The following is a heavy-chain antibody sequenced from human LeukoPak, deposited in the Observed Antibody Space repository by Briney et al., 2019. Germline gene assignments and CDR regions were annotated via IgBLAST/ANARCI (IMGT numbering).Heavy chain of an antibody. CDR2: IYYSGST. CDR1: GDSISSRSYY. CDR3: AKDQDQGIVGATIFDY. D-gene: IGHD1-26*01. Sequence: SETLSLTCTVSGDSISSRSYYWGWIRQPPVKGLEWIGSIYYSGSTYYNPSLKGRVTISVNTSKNQFSLKLSSVTAADTAVYYCAKDQDQGIVGATIFDYWGQGTLVTVSS. V-gene: IGHV4-39*07. J-gene: IGHJ4*02.